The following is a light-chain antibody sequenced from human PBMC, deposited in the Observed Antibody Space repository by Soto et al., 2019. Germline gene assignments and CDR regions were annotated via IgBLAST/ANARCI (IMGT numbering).Light chain of an antibody. CDR1: NIGSKR. V-gene: IGLV3-21*04. CDR2: YDS. CDR3: QVWDITTDHYV. J-gene: IGLJ1*01. Sequence: SYELTQPPSVSVAPEKTARLTCGGDNIGSKRVHWYRQKPGQAPVLVIYYDSDRPSGIPERFSGSNSGNTATLTINRVEAGDEADYYCQVWDITTDHYVFGTETKLTVL.